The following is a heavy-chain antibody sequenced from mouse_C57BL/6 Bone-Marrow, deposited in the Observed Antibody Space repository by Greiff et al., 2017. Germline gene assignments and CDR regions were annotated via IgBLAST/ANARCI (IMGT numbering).Heavy chain of an antibody. CDR1: GFTISDYY. Sequence: DVHLVESGGGLVQPGGSLKLSCAASGFTISDYYMYWVRQTPEKRLEWVAYISNGGGSTYYPDTVKGRFTITRDNAKNTLYLQMSRLKTEDTAMYYCARQGYYYDMDDWGQGTSVTVSS. CDR2: ISNGGGST. J-gene: IGHJ4*01. CDR3: ARQGYYYDMDD. V-gene: IGHV5-12*01. D-gene: IGHD3-2*02.